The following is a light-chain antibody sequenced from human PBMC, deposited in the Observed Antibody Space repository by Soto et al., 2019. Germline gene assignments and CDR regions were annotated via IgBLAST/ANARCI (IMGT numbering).Light chain of an antibody. CDR1: QVVNNF. J-gene: IGKJ1*01. V-gene: IGKV1-13*02. CDR3: QQYNSYSWT. CDR2: DAS. Sequence: IQLTQSPSSLSASVGDRVSITCRASQVVNNFLAWYQQKPGKAPKLLIYDASSLESGVPSRFSGSGSGTEFTLTISSLQPDDFATYYCQQYNSYSWTFGQGTKVDIK.